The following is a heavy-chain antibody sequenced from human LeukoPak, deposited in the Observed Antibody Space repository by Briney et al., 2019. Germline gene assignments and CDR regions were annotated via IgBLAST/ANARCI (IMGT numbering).Heavy chain of an antibody. CDR1: GFTVSAHW. D-gene: IGHD4-23*01. Sequence: GGSLRLSCAASGFTVSAHWMSWVRQAPGKGLEWVANINLDESAKRYVNSVKGRFTISRDNAKNSLYLQMNSLRAEDTAVYYCAKYGGNSGMAFDIWGQGTVVTVSS. CDR3: AKYGGNSGMAFDI. V-gene: IGHV3-7*01. J-gene: IGHJ3*02. CDR2: INLDESAK.